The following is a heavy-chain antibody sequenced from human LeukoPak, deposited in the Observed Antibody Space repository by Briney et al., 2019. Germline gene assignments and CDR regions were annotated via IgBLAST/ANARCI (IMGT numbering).Heavy chain of an antibody. CDR2: IIPIFGIA. CDR1: GGTFSSYA. V-gene: IGHV1-69*04. D-gene: IGHD6-19*01. CDR3: ARDASAGTPEYFQH. J-gene: IGHJ1*01. Sequence: SVKVSCKASGGTFSSYAMSWVRQAPGQGLEWMGRIIPIFGIANYAQKFQGRVTITADKSTSTAYMEPSSLRSEDTAVYYCARDASAGTPEYFQHWGQGTLVTVSS.